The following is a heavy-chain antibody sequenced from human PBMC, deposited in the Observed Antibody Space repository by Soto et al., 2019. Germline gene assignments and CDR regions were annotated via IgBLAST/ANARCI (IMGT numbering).Heavy chain of an antibody. D-gene: IGHD3-10*01. V-gene: IGHV3-23*01. Sequence: PGGSLRLSCAASGFTFSSYWMHWVRQAPGKGLEWISVISGSGGSTYYADSVKGRFTISRDNSKNTLYLQMNSLRAEDTAVYYCAKRASGSYFDYWSQGTLVTVSS. CDR2: ISGSGGST. CDR1: GFTFSSYW. J-gene: IGHJ4*02. CDR3: AKRASGSYFDY.